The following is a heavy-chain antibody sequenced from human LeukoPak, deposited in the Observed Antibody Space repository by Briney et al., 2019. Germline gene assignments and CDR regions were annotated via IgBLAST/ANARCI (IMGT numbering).Heavy chain of an antibody. Sequence: PGGSLRLSCAASGFTFSSYSMNWVRQAPGKGLEWVSSISSNSSYIYYADSVKGRLTISRDNANNSLYLQMNTLRAEDTAVYYCARAFLGAFDIWGQGTMVTVSS. D-gene: IGHD2/OR15-2a*01. J-gene: IGHJ3*02. V-gene: IGHV3-21*01. CDR2: ISSNSSYI. CDR1: GFTFSSYS. CDR3: ARAFLGAFDI.